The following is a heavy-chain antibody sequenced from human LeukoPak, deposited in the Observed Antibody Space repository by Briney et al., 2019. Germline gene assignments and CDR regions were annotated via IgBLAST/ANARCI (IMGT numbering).Heavy chain of an antibody. V-gene: IGHV4-59*08. CDR3: ARHSDDCNHVDY. J-gene: IGHJ4*02. Sequence: PSETLSLTCTVSGGSISTSYWTWIRQPPGRGLEWIGYISHTGSTNYNPSLKSRVTMSVDTSKNQVSLKLRPVTAAGTALYYCARHSDDCNHVDYWGQGILVTVSS. CDR2: ISHTGST. CDR1: GGSISTSY. D-gene: IGHD4-4*01.